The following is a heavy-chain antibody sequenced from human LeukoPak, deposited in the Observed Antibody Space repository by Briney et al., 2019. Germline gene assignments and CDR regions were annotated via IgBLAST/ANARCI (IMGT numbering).Heavy chain of an antibody. D-gene: IGHD3-22*01. V-gene: IGHV1-8*01. Sequence: ASVKVSCETSGYTFTSYDINWVRQATGQGLEWMGWMNPNSGNTGYAQKFQGRVTLTRDTSKNTAYLELSSLRSQDTAVYYCARRADNYYGSCYQHWGQGTLVAVSS. CDR1: GYTFTSYD. CDR3: ARRADNYYGSCYQH. J-gene: IGHJ4*02. CDR2: MNPNSGNT.